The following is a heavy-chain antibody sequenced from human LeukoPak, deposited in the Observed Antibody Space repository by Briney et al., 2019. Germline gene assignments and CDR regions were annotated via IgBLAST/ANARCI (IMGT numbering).Heavy chain of an antibody. CDR1: GGSISSSSYY. D-gene: IGHD6-13*01. J-gene: IGHJ4*02. V-gene: IGHV4-39*01. CDR2: MSNSGGA. CDR3: ARRSQAAAGRGIDY. Sequence: SETLSLTCTVSGGSISSSSYYWGWIRQSPGKGLEWIGTMSNSGGAYYNPSLKSRVTISGDTAKNQFSLKLSSVTAADTAVYYCARRSQAAAGRGIDYWGQGTLVTVSS.